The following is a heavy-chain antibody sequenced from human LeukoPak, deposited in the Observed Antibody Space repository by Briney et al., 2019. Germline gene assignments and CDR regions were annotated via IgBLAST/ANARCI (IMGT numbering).Heavy chain of an antibody. CDR2: IYAGESNT. V-gene: IGHV5-51*01. CDR3: ARLYSGYDWFDY. J-gene: IGHJ4*02. Sequence: GESLKISFKGSGYSFTSYWIGWVRQMPGKGLEWMGIIYAGESNTRYSPSFQGQVTISADKSISTAYLQWSSLKASDTAMYYCARLYSGYDWFDYWGQGTLVTVSS. D-gene: IGHD5-12*01. CDR1: GYSFTSYW.